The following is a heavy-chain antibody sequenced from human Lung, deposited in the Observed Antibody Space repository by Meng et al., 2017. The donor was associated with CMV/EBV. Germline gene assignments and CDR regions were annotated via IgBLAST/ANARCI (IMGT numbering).Heavy chain of an antibody. D-gene: IGHD2-2*02. CDR3: AKDQRIIRHCSSTSCYTWCDA. V-gene: IGHV3-30*02. Sequence: GGSLGLXCAASGFTFSSYGMHWVRQAPGKGLEWVAFIWYDGSNKYYADSVKGRFTISRDNSKNTLYLQMNSLRAEDTAVYYCAKDQRIIRHCSSTSCYTWCDAGXQGTXVTVSS. J-gene: IGHJ5*02. CDR1: GFTFSSYG. CDR2: IWYDGSNK.